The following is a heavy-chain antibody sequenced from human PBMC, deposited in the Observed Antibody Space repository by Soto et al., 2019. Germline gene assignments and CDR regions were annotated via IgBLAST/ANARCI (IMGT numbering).Heavy chain of an antibody. CDR3: ARDRNPTYYYDSSGYRDAFDI. J-gene: IGHJ3*02. CDR1: GYTFTSYG. V-gene: IGHV1-18*01. D-gene: IGHD3-22*01. CDR2: ISAYNGNT. Sequence: QVQLVQSGAEVKKPGASVKVSCKASGYTFTSYGISWVRQAPGQGLEWMGWISAYNGNTNYARKLQGRVTMTTDTSTSTAYMELRSLRSDDTAVYYCARDRNPTYYYDSSGYRDAFDIWGQGTMVTVSS.